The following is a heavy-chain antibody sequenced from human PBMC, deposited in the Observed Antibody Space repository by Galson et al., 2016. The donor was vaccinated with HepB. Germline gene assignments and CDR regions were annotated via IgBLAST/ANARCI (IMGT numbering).Heavy chain of an antibody. CDR2: IYYSGST. CDR3: ARIPKPGPGPVGYFDH. Sequence: TLSLTCTVSGGSISSGGYYWSWIRQHPGXGLEWIGYIYYSGSTYYNPXLKSRVTISVDTSKNQFSLKLSSVTAADTAVYYCARIPKPGPGPVGYFDHWGQGILVTVSS. J-gene: IGHJ4*02. CDR1: GGSISSGGYY. V-gene: IGHV4-31*03.